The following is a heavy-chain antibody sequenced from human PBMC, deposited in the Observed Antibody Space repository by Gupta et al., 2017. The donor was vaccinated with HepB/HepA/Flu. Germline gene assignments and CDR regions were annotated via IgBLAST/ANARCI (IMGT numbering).Heavy chain of an antibody. CDR2: INPDGSQK. D-gene: IGHD1-7*01. J-gene: IGHJ4*02. CDR1: GFTFSNYG. CDR3: ARGYNWNCDY. Sequence: EVQLVGSGGGLVQPGGSLRLSCVASGFTFSNYGMNWVRQAPGKGLEWVANINPDGSQKYYVDSMKGRFTISRDNAKNSLYLQINSLRTEDTAVYYCARGYNWNCDYWGQGNLVSVSS. V-gene: IGHV3-7*01.